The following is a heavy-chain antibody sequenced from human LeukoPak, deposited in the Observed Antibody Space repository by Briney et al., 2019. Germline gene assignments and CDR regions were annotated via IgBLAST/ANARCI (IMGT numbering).Heavy chain of an antibody. J-gene: IGHJ4*02. CDR3: AKDRWTNLPAYFDS. CDR2: ISGSGATT. Sequence: RPGRCLRPSCPADASTASSYSMSWVSHAPGKGLEWVSGISGSGATTYYPDFVKGRFTISRDNSKNTLSLQMSSLRAEDTAVYYCAKDRWTNLPAYFDSWGQGSLVSVSS. D-gene: IGHD4-23*01. V-gene: IGHV3-23*01. CDR1: ASTASSYS.